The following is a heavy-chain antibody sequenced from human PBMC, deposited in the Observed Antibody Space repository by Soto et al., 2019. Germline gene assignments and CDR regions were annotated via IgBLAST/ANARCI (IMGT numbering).Heavy chain of an antibody. CDR3: PGHSLELSKAPLYYYPMDV. J-gene: IGHJ6*02. CDR2: IYLGVSDT. CDR1: GYSFSNYW. D-gene: IGHD1-7*01. V-gene: IGHV5-51*01. Sequence: VEALKISCKVSGYSFSNYWIGWVRQVPGKGLEWMGIIYLGVSDTRYSPSFQGQVTISADKSISTAYLRWSSLKASDTAIYYCPGHSLELSKAPLYYYPMDVWGQGTTVTVSS.